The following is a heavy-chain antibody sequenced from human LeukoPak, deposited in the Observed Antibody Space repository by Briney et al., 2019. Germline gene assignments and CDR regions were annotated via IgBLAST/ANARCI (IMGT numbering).Heavy chain of an antibody. V-gene: IGHV1-18*01. CDR3: ASSAMVTSLFDH. D-gene: IGHD5-18*01. CDR1: GYTFTSYG. Sequence: ASVKVSCKASGYTFTSYGISRVRQAPGEGLEWMRWINAYNGNTNYEQKLQRRVARTTDTSASTAYMELRSMRSDDTAVYYCASSAMVTSLFDHWGQGTLVTVSS. J-gene: IGHJ5*02. CDR2: INAYNGNT.